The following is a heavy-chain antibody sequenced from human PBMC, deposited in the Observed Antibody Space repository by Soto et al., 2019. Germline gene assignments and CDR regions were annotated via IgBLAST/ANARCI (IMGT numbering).Heavy chain of an antibody. V-gene: IGHV5-51*01. D-gene: IGHD3-10*01. Sequence: PGESLKISCKGSGYSFTNYWIAWVRQMPGKGLEWMGFIYPGDSDTRYSPSFQGQVTISADKSISTAYLQWRSLRASDTAMYYCARPRSGSYRLDYYGMDVWGQGTTVTVSS. CDR2: IYPGDSDT. CDR3: ARPRSGSYRLDYYGMDV. J-gene: IGHJ6*02. CDR1: GYSFTNYW.